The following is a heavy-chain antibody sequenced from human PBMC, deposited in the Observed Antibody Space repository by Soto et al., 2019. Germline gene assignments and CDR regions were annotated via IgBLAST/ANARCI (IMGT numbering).Heavy chain of an antibody. V-gene: IGHV1-69*12. CDR1: GGTFSSYA. Sequence: QVQLVQSGAEVKKPGSSVKVSCKASGGTFSSYAISWVRQAPGQGLEWMGGIIPIFGTANYAQKFQGRVTITAAESTSTAYMELSSRRSEDTSVYYCARPTRYYYDSSGQSAWFDPWGQGTLVTVSS. J-gene: IGHJ5*02. CDR2: IIPIFGTA. D-gene: IGHD3-22*01. CDR3: ARPTRYYYDSSGQSAWFDP.